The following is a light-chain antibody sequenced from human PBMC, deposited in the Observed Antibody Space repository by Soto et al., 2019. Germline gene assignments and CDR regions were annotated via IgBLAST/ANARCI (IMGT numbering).Light chain of an antibody. Sequence: QSALTQPRSVSGSPGQSVTISCTGTRRDVGGYNYVSWYQQHPGKVPKLMIFDVAKRPSGVPERFSGSNSGNTATLTISAVDAGDEAAYFCQVWDNYSDHVVFGAGTKLTVL. CDR1: RRDVGGYNY. CDR2: DVA. V-gene: IGLV2-11*01. CDR3: QVWDNYSDHVV. J-gene: IGLJ2*01.